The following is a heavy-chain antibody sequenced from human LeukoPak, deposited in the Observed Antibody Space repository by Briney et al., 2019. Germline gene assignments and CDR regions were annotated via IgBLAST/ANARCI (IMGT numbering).Heavy chain of an antibody. V-gene: IGHV3-23*01. Sequence: GGSLRLSCAASGFTFGSYAMSWVRQAPGKGLEGVSVITNTGGNAYYADSVKGRFAISRDNSKNTLYLQMNSLRAEDTAVYYCAVTMTGATPELDYWGQGTLVTVSS. CDR2: ITNTGGNA. CDR3: AVTMTGATPELDY. D-gene: IGHD1-7*01. CDR1: GFTFGSYA. J-gene: IGHJ4*02.